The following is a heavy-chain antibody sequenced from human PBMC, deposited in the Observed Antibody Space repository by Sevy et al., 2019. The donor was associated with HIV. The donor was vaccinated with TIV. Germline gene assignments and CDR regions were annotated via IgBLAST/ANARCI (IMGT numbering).Heavy chain of an antibody. J-gene: IGHJ4*02. D-gene: IGHD4-17*01. CDR3: ARGHGDYVDY. Sequence: SETLSLTCAVSGGSISSSNWWSWVRQPPGKGLEWIAEIYQSETTNYNPSLKSRVTISVDKSKNQVSLKLSFVTAADTAVYYCARGHGDYVDYWGQGILVTVSS. CDR2: IYQSETT. CDR1: GGSISSSNW. V-gene: IGHV4-4*02.